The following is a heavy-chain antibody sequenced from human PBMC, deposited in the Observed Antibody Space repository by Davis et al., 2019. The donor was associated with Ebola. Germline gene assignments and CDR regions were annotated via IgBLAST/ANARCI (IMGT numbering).Heavy chain of an antibody. J-gene: IGHJ4*02. V-gene: IGHV3-53*05. CDR1: GFTVSSNH. CDR3: ATTQWLREFDN. D-gene: IGHD6-19*01. CDR2: IYDQST. Sequence: GESLKISCTASGFTVSSNHMSWVRQAPGKGLEWVSVIYDQSTAYADAVRGRFIIPRDKSNNPLYLEMSSLRVDDTAVYYCATTQWLREFDNWGQGTLVTVSS.